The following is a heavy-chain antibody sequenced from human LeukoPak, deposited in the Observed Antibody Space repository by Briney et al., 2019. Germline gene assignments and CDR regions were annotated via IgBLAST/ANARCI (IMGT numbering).Heavy chain of an antibody. Sequence: NPSETLSLTCTVSGGSISSYYWSWIRQPPGKGLEWIGYIYYSGSTNYNPSLKSRVTISVDTSKNQFSLKLSSVTAADTAVYYCARDSGTLAVAGTFGYWGQGTLVTVSS. J-gene: IGHJ4*02. CDR1: GGSISSYY. CDR3: ARDSGTLAVAGTFGY. D-gene: IGHD6-19*01. CDR2: IYYSGST. V-gene: IGHV4-59*01.